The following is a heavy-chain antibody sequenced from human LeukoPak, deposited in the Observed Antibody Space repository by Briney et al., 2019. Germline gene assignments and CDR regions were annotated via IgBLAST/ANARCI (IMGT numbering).Heavy chain of an antibody. CDR2: ISGSGGST. V-gene: IGHV3-23*01. J-gene: IGHJ4*02. CDR3: ARDLFGTRSSSDY. Sequence: GGSLRLSCAASGFTFSSYAMSWVRQTPGKGLEWVSAISGSGGSTYYADSVKGRFTISRDNSKNTLFLQMNSLRAEDTAVYYCARDLFGTRSSSDYWGQGTLVTVSS. CDR1: GFTFSSYA. D-gene: IGHD6-6*01.